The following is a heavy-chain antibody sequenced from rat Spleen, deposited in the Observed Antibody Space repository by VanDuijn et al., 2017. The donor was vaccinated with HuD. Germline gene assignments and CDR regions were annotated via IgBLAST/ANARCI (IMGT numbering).Heavy chain of an antibody. V-gene: IGHV5S13*01. Sequence: EVQLVESGGGLVHPGRSLKLSCVASGFTFSNYGMAWVRQAPTTGLEWVASIGIGNHNTYYRDSVKGRFTISRENAENTLYLQMDSLRSEDTATYYCAQWNSKYFIYWGQGIMVTVSS. CDR2: IGIGNHNT. CDR3: AQWNSKYFIY. CDR1: GFTFSNYG. D-gene: IGHD4-4*01. J-gene: IGHJ2*01.